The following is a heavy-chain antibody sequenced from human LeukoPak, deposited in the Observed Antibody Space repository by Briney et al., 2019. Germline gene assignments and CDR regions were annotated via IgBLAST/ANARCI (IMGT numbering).Heavy chain of an antibody. Sequence: GGSLRLSCAASGFAFSFYAMSWLRQPPGKGLEWVSTINANSDTTSYAASVRGRFTISRDNSKNTLYLQVNTLRADDTATYYCAKPVSGGLAVTADWFHPWGQETLVVVSS. V-gene: IGHV3-23*01. CDR3: AKPVSGGLAVTADWFHP. J-gene: IGHJ5*01. CDR1: GFAFSFYA. D-gene: IGHD6-19*01. CDR2: INANSDTT.